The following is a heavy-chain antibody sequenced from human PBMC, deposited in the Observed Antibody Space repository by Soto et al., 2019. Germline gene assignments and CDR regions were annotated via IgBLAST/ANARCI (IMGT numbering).Heavy chain of an antibody. J-gene: IGHJ6*02. CDR2: ISYDGSNK. CDR1: GFNFSSYG. CDR3: AKMHHDRGTYHYYYGMDV. V-gene: IGHV3-30*18. D-gene: IGHD1-26*01. Sequence: RAGGSLRLSCAASGFNFSSYGMHWVRQAPGKGLEWVAVISYDGSNKYYADSVKGRFTISRDNSKNTLFLQMNSLRVEDTALYYCAKMHHDRGTYHYYYGMDVWGQGTTVTVSS.